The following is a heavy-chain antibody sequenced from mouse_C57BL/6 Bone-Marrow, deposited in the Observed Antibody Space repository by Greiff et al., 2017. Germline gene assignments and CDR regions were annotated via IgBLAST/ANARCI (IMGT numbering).Heavy chain of an antibody. V-gene: IGHV14-4*01. J-gene: IGHJ2*01. Sequence: EVKLVESGAELVRPGASVKLSCTASGFNIKDDYMHWVKQRPEQGLEWIGWIDPENGDTEYASKFQGKATITADTSSNTAYLQLSSLTSEDTAVYYCTTYYGSRVPLYWGQGTTLTVSS. D-gene: IGHD1-1*01. CDR1: GFNIKDDY. CDR3: TTYYGSRVPLY. CDR2: IDPENGDT.